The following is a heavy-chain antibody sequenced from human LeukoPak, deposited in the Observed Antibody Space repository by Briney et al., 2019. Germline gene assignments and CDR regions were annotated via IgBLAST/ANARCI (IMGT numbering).Heavy chain of an antibody. J-gene: IGHJ4*02. V-gene: IGHV3-21*01. CDR3: AREAVADL. CDR2: ISSSSSYI. CDR1: GFIFSTYG. D-gene: IGHD6-19*01. Sequence: GGSLRLSCAASGFIFSTYGMYWVRQAPGKGLEWVSSISSSSSYIYYADSVKGRFTISRDNAKNSLYLQMNSLRAEDTAVYYCAREAVADLWGQGTLVTVSS.